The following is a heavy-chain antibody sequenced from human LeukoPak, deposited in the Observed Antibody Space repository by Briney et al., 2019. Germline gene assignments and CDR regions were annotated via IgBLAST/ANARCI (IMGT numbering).Heavy chain of an antibody. CDR3: AREGYGYRSSHVNYYYYMDV. D-gene: IGHD2-15*01. Sequence: SETLSLTCAVYGGSFSGYYWSWIRQPPGKGLEWIGEINHSGSTNYNPSLKSRVTISVDTSKNQFSLKLSSVTAADTAVYYCAREGYGYRSSHVNYYYYMDVWGKGATVTVSS. V-gene: IGHV4-34*01. CDR1: GGSFSGYY. J-gene: IGHJ6*03. CDR2: INHSGST.